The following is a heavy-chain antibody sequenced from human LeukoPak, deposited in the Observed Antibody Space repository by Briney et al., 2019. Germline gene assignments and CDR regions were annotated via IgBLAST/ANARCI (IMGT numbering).Heavy chain of an antibody. CDR1: GFTFTSFG. J-gene: IGHJ6*03. CDR2: IRYDGSNK. D-gene: IGHD6-6*01. CDR3: ARGIAARLRSYYYYMDV. Sequence: GGSLRLSCAASGFTFTSFGMHWVRQAPGKGLEWVAFIRYDGSNKYYADSVKGRFTISRDNSKNTLYLQMNSLRAEDTAVYYCARGIAARLRSYYYYMDVWGKGTTVTVSS. V-gene: IGHV3-30*02.